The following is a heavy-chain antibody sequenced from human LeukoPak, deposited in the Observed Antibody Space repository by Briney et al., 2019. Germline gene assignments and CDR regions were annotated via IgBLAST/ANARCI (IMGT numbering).Heavy chain of an antibody. CDR2: MSGSGGSA. V-gene: IGHV3-23*01. D-gene: IGHD3-10*01. CDR3: ARGTWGSGSYYMGFEY. Sequence: GGSLRLSCAASGFSFTTYAMSWVRQAPGKGLEWVSAMSGSGGSANYADSVKGRFTISRDDSRNTLYLQMNSLRAEDTAVYYCARGTWGSGSYYMGFEYWGQGTLVTVPS. CDR1: GFSFTTYA. J-gene: IGHJ4*02.